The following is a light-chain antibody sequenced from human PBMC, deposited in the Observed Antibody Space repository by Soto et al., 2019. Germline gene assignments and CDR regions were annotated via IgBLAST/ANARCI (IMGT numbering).Light chain of an antibody. CDR3: QQTYSTPTT. Sequence: DIQMTQSPSSLSASVGDRFTITCRASQSISSSLNWYQQKPGKAPKLLIYAASSLQSGVPSRFSVSGSGTDFTLTISSLQPEDFATYYCQQTYSTPTTFGPGTKVYIK. CDR2: AAS. V-gene: IGKV1-39*01. J-gene: IGKJ3*01. CDR1: QSISSS.